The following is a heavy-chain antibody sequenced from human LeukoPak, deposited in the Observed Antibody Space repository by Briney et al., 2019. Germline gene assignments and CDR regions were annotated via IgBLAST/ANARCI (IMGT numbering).Heavy chain of an antibody. J-gene: IGHJ6*04. CDR1: GFTFSNYG. CDR2: IWYDGSNK. CDR3: ARWGAAAGTLPNYYGMDV. D-gene: IGHD6-13*01. V-gene: IGHV3-33*01. Sequence: PGGSLGLSCAASGFTFSNYGMHWVRQAPGKGLEWVAVIWYDGSNKYYADSVKGRFTISRDNSKNTLYLQVNSLRAEDTAVYYCARWGAAAGTLPNYYGMDVWGKGTTVTVSS.